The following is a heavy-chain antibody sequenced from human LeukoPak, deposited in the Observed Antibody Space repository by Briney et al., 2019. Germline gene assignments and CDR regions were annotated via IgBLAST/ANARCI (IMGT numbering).Heavy chain of an antibody. D-gene: IGHD3-22*01. J-gene: IGHJ4*02. Sequence: PSETLSLTCAVYGGSFSGYYWSWIRQPPGKGLEWIGGINHSGSTNYNPSLKSRVTISVDTSKNQFSLKLSSVTAADTAVYYCARGNWLLDYWGQGTLVTVSS. CDR1: GGSFSGYY. V-gene: IGHV4-34*01. CDR3: ARGNWLLDY. CDR2: INHSGST.